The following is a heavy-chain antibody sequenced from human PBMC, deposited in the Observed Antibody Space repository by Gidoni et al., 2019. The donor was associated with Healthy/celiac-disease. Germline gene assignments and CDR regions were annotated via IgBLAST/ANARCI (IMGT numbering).Heavy chain of an antibody. CDR2: IIPIFGTA. Sequence: QVQLVQSGAEVKKPGSSVKVSCKASGGTFSSYDISWVRQAPGQGLEWMGGIIPIFGTANYAQKFQGRVTITADESTSTAYMELSSLRSEDTAVYYCARLGPDYYGSGSYLAYYYYGMDVWGQGTTVTVSS. CDR1: GGTFSSYD. V-gene: IGHV1-69*01. J-gene: IGHJ6*02. D-gene: IGHD3-10*01. CDR3: ARLGPDYYGSGSYLAYYYYGMDV.